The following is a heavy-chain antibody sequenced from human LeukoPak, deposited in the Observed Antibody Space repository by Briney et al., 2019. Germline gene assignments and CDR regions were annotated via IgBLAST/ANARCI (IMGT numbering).Heavy chain of an antibody. V-gene: IGHV1-2*02. CDR1: GYTFTGHY. D-gene: IGHD1-14*01. CDR3: ARGPPYRGFDY. J-gene: IGHJ4*02. CDR2: ISPNSGGT. Sequence: ASVKVSCKASGYTFTGHYIHWVRQAPGQGLEWMGWISPNSGGTNYAQKFQGRVTMTRDTSISTAYMELSSLRSDDTAVYYCARGPPYRGFDYWGQGTLVAVSS.